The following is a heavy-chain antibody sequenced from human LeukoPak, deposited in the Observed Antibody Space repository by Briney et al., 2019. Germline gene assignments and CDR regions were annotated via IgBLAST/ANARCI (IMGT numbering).Heavy chain of an antibody. V-gene: IGHV3-23*01. CDR1: GFTFSSYA. J-gene: IGHJ4*02. D-gene: IGHD6-19*01. CDR2: ISGSGGST. CDR3: AKELNGQWLVRMLAH. Sequence: GGSLRLSCAASGFTFSSYAMSWVRQAPGKGLEWVSAISGSGGSTYYADSVKGRFTISRDNSKNTLYLQTNRLRAEDMAVYYRAKELNGQWLVRMLAHWGREPWSPSPQ.